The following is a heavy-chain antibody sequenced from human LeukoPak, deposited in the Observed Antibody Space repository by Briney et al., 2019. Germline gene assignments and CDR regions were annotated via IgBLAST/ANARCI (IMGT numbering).Heavy chain of an antibody. V-gene: IGHV1-3*01. D-gene: IGHD6-19*01. CDR3: ASLGAAVAGTEDY. CDR1: GYTFTSYA. J-gene: IGHJ4*02. Sequence: ASVRFSCKASGYTFTSYAMHWVRQAPGQRLEWMGWINAGNGNTKYSQKFQGRVTITRDTSASTAYMELSSLRSEDTAVYYCASLGAAVAGTEDYWGQGTLVTVSS. CDR2: INAGNGNT.